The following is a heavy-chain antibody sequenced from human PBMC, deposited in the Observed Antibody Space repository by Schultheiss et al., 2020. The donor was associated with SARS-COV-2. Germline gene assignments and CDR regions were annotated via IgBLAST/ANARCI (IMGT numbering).Heavy chain of an antibody. CDR3: ASVGYSGSYS. J-gene: IGHJ4*02. CDR1: GGSFSGYY. Sequence: SETLSLTCAVYGGSFSGYYWSWIRQPPGKGLEWIGSIYYSGSTYYNPSLKSRVTISVDTSKNQFSLKLSSVTAADTAVYYCASVGYSGSYSWGQGTLVTVSS. D-gene: IGHD1-26*01. V-gene: IGHV4-34*01. CDR2: IYYSGST.